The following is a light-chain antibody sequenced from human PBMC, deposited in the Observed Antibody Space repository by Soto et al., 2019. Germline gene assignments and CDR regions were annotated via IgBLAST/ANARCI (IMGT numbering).Light chain of an antibody. Sequence: DMQLTQSPSSVSASVGDRVTITCRASQSINRWLAWYQQKLGKAPKLLIFDASSLQSGVPSRFSGSGSGTDFTLTISSLQPEDFATYYCQQANSFPLTFGGGTKVDIK. V-gene: IGKV1D-12*01. CDR2: DAS. J-gene: IGKJ4*01. CDR1: QSINRW. CDR3: QQANSFPLT.